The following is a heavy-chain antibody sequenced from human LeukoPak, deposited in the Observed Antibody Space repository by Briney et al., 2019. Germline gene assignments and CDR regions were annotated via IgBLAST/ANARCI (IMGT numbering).Heavy chain of an antibody. CDR1: GFTFSNYA. D-gene: IGHD1-26*01. CDR2: ISGNGGRT. V-gene: IGHV3-23*01. J-gene: IGHJ4*02. Sequence: GGSLRLSCAASGFTFSNYAMAWVRQAPGKGLEWVSAISGNGGRTYSADSVQGRFTISRDNSKNTLYLQMNSLRAEDTAVYYCARESYGDYWGQGTLVTVSS. CDR3: ARESYGDY.